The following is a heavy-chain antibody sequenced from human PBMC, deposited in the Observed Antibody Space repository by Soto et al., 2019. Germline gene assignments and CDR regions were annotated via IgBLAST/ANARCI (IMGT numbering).Heavy chain of an antibody. J-gene: IGHJ4*02. V-gene: IGHV3-30*18. CDR1: GFTFSRYG. Sequence: QVQLVESGGGVVQPGRSLRLSCAASGFTFSRYGMHWVRQAPGKGLEWVAVISYDGTNKYFADSVKGRFTISRDNSKNPLYLQMKSLRAEDTAVYYCAKDAGFSNSWYLSYWGQGTLVTVSP. CDR2: ISYDGTNK. D-gene: IGHD6-13*01. CDR3: AKDAGFSNSWYLSY.